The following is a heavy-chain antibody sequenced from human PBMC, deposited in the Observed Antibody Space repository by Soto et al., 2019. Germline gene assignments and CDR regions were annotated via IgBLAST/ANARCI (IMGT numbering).Heavy chain of an antibody. Sequence: QVQLVQSGAEVKKPGASVKVSCKASGYTFTTYGFSWVRQAPGQGLECVGWISASNGNTHYSQKFQGRVTMTTDTSTCTAYMELRSLTSGDTAVYYCASEPIYYNDGSGYYPLGYWGQGTLVTVSS. CDR3: ASEPIYYNDGSGYYPLGY. D-gene: IGHD3-22*01. CDR2: ISASNGNT. J-gene: IGHJ4*02. V-gene: IGHV1-18*04. CDR1: GYTFTTYG.